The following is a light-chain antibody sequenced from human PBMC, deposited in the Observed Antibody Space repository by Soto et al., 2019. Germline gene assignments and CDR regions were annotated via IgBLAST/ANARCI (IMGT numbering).Light chain of an antibody. CDR2: WAS. Sequence: IVMTQSPEYLAVPLGERATINCKSSQSVLYSSNKKNCLAWYQQKPGQPPKLLIYWASTRESGVPDRFSGSGSGTDFTLTISSLQAEDVAVYYCQQYSTPPAMYTFGQGTKLEIK. CDR3: QQYSTPPAMYT. J-gene: IGKJ2*01. CDR1: QSVLYSSNKKNC. V-gene: IGKV4-1*01.